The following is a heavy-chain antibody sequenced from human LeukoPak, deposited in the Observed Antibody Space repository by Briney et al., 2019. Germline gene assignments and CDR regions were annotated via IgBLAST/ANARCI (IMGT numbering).Heavy chain of an antibody. CDR2: INPNSGGT. Sequence: ASVKVSCKASGYTFTGYYMHWVRQAPGQGLEWMGWINPNSGGTNYAQKFQGRVTMTRDMSISTAYMELSRLRSDDTAVYYCARALCSGGSCYYYYYGMGVWGQGTTVTVSS. J-gene: IGHJ6*02. CDR1: GYTFTGYY. CDR3: ARALCSGGSCYYYYYGMGV. V-gene: IGHV1-2*02. D-gene: IGHD2-15*01.